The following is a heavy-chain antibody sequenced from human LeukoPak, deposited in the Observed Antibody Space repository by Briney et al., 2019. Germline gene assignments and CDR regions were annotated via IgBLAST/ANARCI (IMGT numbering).Heavy chain of an antibody. CDR1: GYTFINND. Sequence: GASVKVSCKASGYTFINNDINWVRQAPGQGLEWMAWIDPKNGNRGYAQNFQGRVTMTTDISINTAYLGLSSLRSEDTAVYYCARSHTQKEFCTGGRCYPTVWWFDPWGQGTLVTVSS. CDR3: ARSHTQKEFCTGGRCYPTVWWFDP. D-gene: IGHD2-15*01. CDR2: IDPKNGNR. J-gene: IGHJ5*02. V-gene: IGHV1-8*01.